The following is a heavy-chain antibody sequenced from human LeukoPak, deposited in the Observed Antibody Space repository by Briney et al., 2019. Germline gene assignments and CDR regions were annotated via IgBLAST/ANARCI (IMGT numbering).Heavy chain of an antibody. D-gene: IGHD2-15*01. V-gene: IGHV3-33*08. CDR3: ARDRGALKYFDL. CDR2: IWYDGSNK. CDR1: GYTFSNFG. Sequence: GGSLRLSCAASGYTFSNFGLHWVRPAPGKGLEWVAVIWYDGSNKYYADSVRGRFTISRDNSKNTLYLQMNSLRAEDTAVYYCARDRGALKYFDLWGQGTLVTVSS. J-gene: IGHJ4*02.